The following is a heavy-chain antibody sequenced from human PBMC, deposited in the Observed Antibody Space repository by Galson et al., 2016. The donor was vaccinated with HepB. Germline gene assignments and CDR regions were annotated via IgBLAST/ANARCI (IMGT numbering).Heavy chain of an antibody. CDR3: ARAMGDYGMDV. CDR1: GFTLSAYD. D-gene: IGHD3-16*01. CDR2: IVTAGDT. V-gene: IGHV3-13*01. Sequence: SLRLSCAASGFTLSAYDIHWVRQATGKGLEWVSAIVTAGDTHYPGSVKGRFTISRENAKNSLYLQMNSLRVGDTAVYYCARAMGDYGMDVWGQGTTVIVSS. J-gene: IGHJ6*02.